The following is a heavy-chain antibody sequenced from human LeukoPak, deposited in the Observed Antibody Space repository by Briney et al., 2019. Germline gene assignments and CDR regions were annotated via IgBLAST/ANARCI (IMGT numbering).Heavy chain of an antibody. Sequence: SETLSLTCAVYGGSFSGYYWSWIRQPPGKGLEWIGEINHSGSTNYNPSLKSRVTISVDTSKNQFSLKLTSVTAADTAVYYCARQRGLGLLLDYWGQGTLVTVSS. CDR3: ARQRGLGLLLDY. V-gene: IGHV4-34*01. D-gene: IGHD2-15*01. CDR1: GGSFSGYY. J-gene: IGHJ4*02. CDR2: INHSGST.